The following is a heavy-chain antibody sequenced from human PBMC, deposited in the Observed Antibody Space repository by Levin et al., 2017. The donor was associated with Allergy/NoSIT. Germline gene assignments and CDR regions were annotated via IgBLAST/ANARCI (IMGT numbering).Heavy chain of an antibody. D-gene: IGHD3-10*01. CDR3: AKAPVRWLGVISD. CDR1: GFTFDDYA. J-gene: IGHJ4*02. V-gene: IGHV3-9*01. Sequence: QTGGSLRLSCAASGFTFDDYAMHWVRQAPGKGLEWVSGISWNSRSIGYADSVKGRFTISRDSAKKSLFLQMNSLRTEDTALYYCAKAPVRWLGVISDWGQGTLVTVSS. CDR2: ISWNSRSI.